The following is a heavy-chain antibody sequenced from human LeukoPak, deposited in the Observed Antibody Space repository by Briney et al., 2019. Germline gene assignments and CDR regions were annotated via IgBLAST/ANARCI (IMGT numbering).Heavy chain of an antibody. Sequence: PGGSLRLSCAASGFTFSDYCMSWIRQAPGKGLEWVSYISSSGSTIYYADSVKGRFTISRDNAKNSLYLQMNSLRAEDTAVYYCARDSLVAPAAKFGRWFDPWGQGTLVTVSS. V-gene: IGHV3-11*04. CDR2: ISSSGSTI. CDR1: GFTFSDYC. J-gene: IGHJ5*02. CDR3: ARDSLVAPAAKFGRWFDP. D-gene: IGHD2-2*01.